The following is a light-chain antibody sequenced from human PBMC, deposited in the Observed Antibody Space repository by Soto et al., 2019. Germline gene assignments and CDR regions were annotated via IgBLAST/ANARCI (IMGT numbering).Light chain of an antibody. J-gene: IGLJ1*01. CDR3: SSYTSSDTLV. V-gene: IGLV2-14*01. CDR1: SCDVGAYNY. Sequence: QSVLTQPASVSGSPGQSITISCTGTSCDVGAYNYVSWYQQPPGEAPKLMIYEVTDRPSGVSNRFSGSKSGNTASLTISGLQAEDEADYYCSSYTSSDTLVFGTGTKVTVL. CDR2: EVT.